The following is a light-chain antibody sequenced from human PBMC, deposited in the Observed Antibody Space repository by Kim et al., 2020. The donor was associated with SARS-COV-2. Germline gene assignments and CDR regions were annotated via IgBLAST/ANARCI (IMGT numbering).Light chain of an antibody. J-gene: IGLJ3*02. Sequence: QSVLTQPPSASGTPGQRVTISCSGSSSNIGSNYVYWYQQLPGTAPKLLIYRNNQRPSGVPDRFSGSKSGTSASLAISRVEAGDEADYYCQVWDSSRVFGGGTQLTVL. CDR1: SSNIGSNY. CDR2: RNN. CDR3: QVWDSSRV. V-gene: IGLV1-47*01.